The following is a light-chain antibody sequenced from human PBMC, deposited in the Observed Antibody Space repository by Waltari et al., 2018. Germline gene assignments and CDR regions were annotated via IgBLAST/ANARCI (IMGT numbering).Light chain of an antibody. J-gene: IGKJ2*01. CDR2: KAS. CDR3: QQYNSYTGT. Sequence: DIQMTQSPSTLSASVGDRVTITCRASQSISSWLAWYQQKPGKAPKLLIYKASSLASGVPSRFSGSGSGTEFTLTISSLQPDDFATYYCQQYNSYTGTFGQGTKLEIK. CDR1: QSISSW. V-gene: IGKV1-5*03.